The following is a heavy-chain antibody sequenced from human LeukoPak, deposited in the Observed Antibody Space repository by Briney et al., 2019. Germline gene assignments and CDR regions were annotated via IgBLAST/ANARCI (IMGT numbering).Heavy chain of an antibody. CDR3: ARDSSSSWTSYYYYYGMDV. Sequence: PGGSLRLSCAASGFTFSSYEMNWDRQAPGKGLEWVSYISSSGSTIYYADSVKGRFTISRDNAKNSLYLQMNSLRAEDTAVYYCARDSSSSWTSYYYYYGMDVWGQGTTVTVSS. CDR2: ISSSGSTI. J-gene: IGHJ6*02. CDR1: GFTFSSYE. D-gene: IGHD6-13*01. V-gene: IGHV3-48*03.